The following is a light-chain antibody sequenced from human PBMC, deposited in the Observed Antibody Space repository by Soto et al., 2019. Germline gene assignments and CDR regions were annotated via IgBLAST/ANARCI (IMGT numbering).Light chain of an antibody. CDR3: ATWDGSRSAEV. V-gene: IGLV1-51*01. CDR1: SSNIGNNY. J-gene: IGLJ2*01. CDR2: DNN. Sequence: QSVLTQPPSVSAAPGQKVTISCSGRSSNIGNNYVSWYQQLPGTAPKLLIYDNNKRPSGIPDRFSGSKSGTSGTLDITGLQTGDEADYYCATWDGSRSAEVFGAGTKVTVL.